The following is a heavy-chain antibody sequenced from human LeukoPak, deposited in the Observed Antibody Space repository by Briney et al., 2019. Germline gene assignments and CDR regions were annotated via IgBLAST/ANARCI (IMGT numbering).Heavy chain of an antibody. CDR1: GFTVSSNS. CDR2: ITNTDTFR. V-gene: IGHV3-21*01. J-gene: IGHJ4*02. D-gene: IGHD2-8*02. CDR3: ARGGWWGDFDY. Sequence: GGSLRLSCTVSGFTVSSNSMSWVRQAPGKGLEWVSSITNTDTFRYYADSVKGRFTISRDNAKNALFLQMDSLRADDTAVYYCARGGWWGDFDYWGQGTLITVSS.